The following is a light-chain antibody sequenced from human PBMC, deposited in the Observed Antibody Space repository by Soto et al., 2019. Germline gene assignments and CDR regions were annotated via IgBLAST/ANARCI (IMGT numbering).Light chain of an antibody. J-gene: IGKJ4*01. Sequence: DIQMTQSPSSLSASVGDRVTITCQASQDISNYLNWYQQKPGKAPKLLIYDASNLETGVPSRFSGSGSGTEFTFTISSLQPEDIATYYCQQYDNLRLTCGGETKVEIK. CDR3: QQYDNLRLT. CDR2: DAS. CDR1: QDISNY. V-gene: IGKV1-33*01.